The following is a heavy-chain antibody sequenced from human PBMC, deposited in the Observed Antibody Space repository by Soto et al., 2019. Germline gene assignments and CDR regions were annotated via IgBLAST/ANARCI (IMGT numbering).Heavy chain of an antibody. D-gene: IGHD6-13*01. CDR2: ISGSGGST. J-gene: IGHJ3*02. Sequence: PGGSLRLSCAASGFTFSSYAMSWVRQAPGKGLEWVSAISGSGGSTYYADSVKGRFTISRDNSKNTLYLQMNSLRAEDTAVYYCAKDRNWKQQLVRRSGDAFDIWGQGTMVTVSS. V-gene: IGHV3-23*01. CDR1: GFTFSSYA. CDR3: AKDRNWKQQLVRRSGDAFDI.